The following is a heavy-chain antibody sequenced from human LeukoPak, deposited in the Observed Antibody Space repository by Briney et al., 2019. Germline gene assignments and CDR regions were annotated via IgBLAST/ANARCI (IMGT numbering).Heavy chain of an antibody. J-gene: IGHJ4*02. D-gene: IGHD3-9*01. V-gene: IGHV3-30*03. CDR1: GFTFSSYG. Sequence: GGSLRLSCAASGFTFSSYGMHWVRQAPGKGLEWVAVISYDGSNKYYGDSVKGRFTISRDNSKNTLYLQMNSLRAEDTAVYYCRVLRYFDRLLFDYWGQGTLVTVSS. CDR3: RVLRYFDRLLFDY. CDR2: ISYDGSNK.